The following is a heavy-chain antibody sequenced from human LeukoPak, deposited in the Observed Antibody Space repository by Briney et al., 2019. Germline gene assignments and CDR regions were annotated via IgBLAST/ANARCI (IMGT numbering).Heavy chain of an antibody. CDR3: ARGSVSGQYYGSGSYYAR. CDR1: GGSFSGYY. Sequence: SETLSLTCAVYGGSFSGYYWTWIRQPPGKGLEWIEEINHSGSTNYNPSLKSRVTISVDTSKNQFSLKLRSVTAADTAVYYCARGSVSGQYYGSGSYYARWGQGTLVTVSS. J-gene: IGHJ4*02. CDR2: INHSGST. V-gene: IGHV4-34*01. D-gene: IGHD3-10*01.